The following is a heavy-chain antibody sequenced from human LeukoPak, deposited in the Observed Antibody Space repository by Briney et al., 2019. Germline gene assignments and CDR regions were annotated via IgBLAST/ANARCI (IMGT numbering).Heavy chain of an antibody. CDR3: ARDPYDYGIDY. CDR1: GYTFTSYY. D-gene: IGHD4-17*01. Sequence: SVKVSCKASGYTFTSYYMHWVRQAPGQGLEWMGRIIPILGIANYAQKFQGRVTITADKSTSTAYMELSSLRSEDTAVYYCARDPYDYGIDYWGQGTLVTVSS. CDR2: IIPILGIA. V-gene: IGHV1-69*04. J-gene: IGHJ4*02.